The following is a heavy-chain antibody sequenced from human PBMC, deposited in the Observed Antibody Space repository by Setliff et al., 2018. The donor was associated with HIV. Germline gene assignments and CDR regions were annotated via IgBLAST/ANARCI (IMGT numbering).Heavy chain of an antibody. CDR1: GGSIRSGNW. J-gene: IGHJ4*02. D-gene: IGHD5-18*01. V-gene: IGHV4-4*02. Sequence: SETLSLTCAVSGGSIRSGNWWTWVRQSPGKGLEWIGEIYHSGSTNYSPSLKSRVTISLDKSKNQFSLKLTSVTAADTAVYYCARTLRAAAMGYFDYWGQGTLVTVSS. CDR3: ARTLRAAAMGYFDY. CDR2: IYHSGST.